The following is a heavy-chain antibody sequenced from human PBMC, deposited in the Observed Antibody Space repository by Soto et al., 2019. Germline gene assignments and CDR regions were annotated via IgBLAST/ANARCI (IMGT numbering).Heavy chain of an antibody. CDR2: ISAYNGST. Sequence: GASVKVSCKASGYTFTSYGISWVRQAPGQGLEWMGWISAYNGSTNYAQKLQGRVTMTTDTSTSTAYMELRSLRSDDTAVYYCARVQGDFWSGYPRDYYYYYMDVWGKGTTVTVSS. V-gene: IGHV1-18*01. J-gene: IGHJ6*03. CDR3: ARVQGDFWSGYPRDYYYYYMDV. CDR1: GYTFTSYG. D-gene: IGHD3-3*01.